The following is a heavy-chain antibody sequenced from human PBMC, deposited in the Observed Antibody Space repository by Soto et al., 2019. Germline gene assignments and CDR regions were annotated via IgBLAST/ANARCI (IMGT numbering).Heavy chain of an antibody. D-gene: IGHD3-16*01. CDR2: VKSKVDGGSI. V-gene: IGHV3-15*07. J-gene: IGHJ4*02. CDR1: GFTFNGAW. CDR3: SADLPYWGASAFDY. Sequence: GGSLRLSCAASGFTFNGAWMNWVRQAPGKGLEWVGRVKSKVDGGSIDYAAPVRGRFTISRDDSRNTVDLQMNSLSAEDSAMYYCSADLPYWGASAFDYWGQGTLVPISA.